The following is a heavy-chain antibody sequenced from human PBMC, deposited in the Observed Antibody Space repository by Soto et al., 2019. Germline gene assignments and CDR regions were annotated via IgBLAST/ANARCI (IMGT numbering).Heavy chain of an antibody. V-gene: IGHV3-21*01. CDR2: ISSSGTYI. J-gene: IGHJ4*02. CDR1: GFSFSGYN. D-gene: IGHD1-26*01. CDR3: ARDVGGSYPAYFDY. Sequence: PGGSLRLSCAASGFSFSGYNMNWVRQAPGKGLEWVSFISSSGTYIYYADSVKGRFTISRDNAKNSVNLQMNSLRAEDTAIYYWARDVGGSYPAYFDYWGQGTLVTVSS.